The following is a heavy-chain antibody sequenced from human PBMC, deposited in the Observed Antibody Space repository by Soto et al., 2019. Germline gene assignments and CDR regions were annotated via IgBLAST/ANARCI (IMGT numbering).Heavy chain of an antibody. J-gene: IGHJ3*02. V-gene: IGHV3-15*07. CDR1: GFTFSYAW. CDR2: IKSNTDGGTA. D-gene: IGHD6-19*01. Sequence: EAQLVESGGGLVKPGGSLRLSRAASGFTFSYAWMNWVRQAPGKGLEWVGRIKSNTDGGTADYGAPVKGRFTMSRDDSENTLYLQMNGLKTEDTAIYYCATGVKYSSGWKGAFDIWGQGTMVTVS. CDR3: ATGVKYSSGWKGAFDI.